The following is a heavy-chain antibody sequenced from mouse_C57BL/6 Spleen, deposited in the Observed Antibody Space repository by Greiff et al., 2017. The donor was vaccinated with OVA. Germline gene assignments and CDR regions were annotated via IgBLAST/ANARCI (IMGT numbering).Heavy chain of an antibody. CDR1: GYSFTSYY. J-gene: IGHJ3*01. Sequence: QVQLQQSGPELVKPGASVKISCKASGYSFTSYYIHWVKQRPGQGLEWIGWIYPGSGNTKYNEKFKGKATLTADTSSSTAYMQLSSLTSEDSAVYYCARGYYGSSYWFAYWGQGTLVTVSA. D-gene: IGHD1-1*01. CDR3: ARGYYGSSYWFAY. V-gene: IGHV1-66*01. CDR2: IYPGSGNT.